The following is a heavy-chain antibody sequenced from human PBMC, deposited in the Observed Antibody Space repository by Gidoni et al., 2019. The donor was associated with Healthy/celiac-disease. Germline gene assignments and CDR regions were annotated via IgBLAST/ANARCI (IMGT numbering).Heavy chain of an antibody. CDR2: INHSGST. CDR3: ARGGRAVLMGYAIHGMDV. V-gene: IGHV4-34*01. J-gene: IGHJ6*02. Sequence: QVQLQQCGSGLFKPSETLSLTCAVYGGSFSGYYWIGEINHSGSTNYNPSLKSRVTISVDTSKNQFSLKLSSVTAADTAVYYCARGGRAVLMGYAIHGMDVWGQGTTVTVSS. CDR1: GGSFSGYY. D-gene: IGHD2-8*01.